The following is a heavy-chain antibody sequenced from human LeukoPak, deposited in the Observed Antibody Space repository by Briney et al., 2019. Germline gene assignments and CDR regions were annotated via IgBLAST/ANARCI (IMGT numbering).Heavy chain of an antibody. D-gene: IGHD6-19*01. CDR1: GIPLNNYW. CDR2: INSDGRST. J-gene: IGHJ4*02. Sequence: GSLKISCAGSGIPLNNYWMHRVRPAPGKGLVLVSRINSDGRSTNYADSVKGRFTISRDNAKNTLFLQMNSLRAEDAAVYYCARDLSSSGWSFDYWGQGTLVTVSS. V-gene: IGHV3-74*01. CDR3: ARDLSSSGWSFDY.